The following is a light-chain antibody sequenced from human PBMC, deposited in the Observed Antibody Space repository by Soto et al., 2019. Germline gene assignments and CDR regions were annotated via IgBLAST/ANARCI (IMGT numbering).Light chain of an antibody. CDR2: DVS. CDR1: QSLSDN. V-gene: IGKV3-15*01. CDR3: QQYNSWPQT. J-gene: IGKJ1*01. Sequence: IVMAQSPDILAVSPGETVTLSCRASQSLSDNLAWYQQKPGQAPRLLIYDVSTGATGIPARFSGRGSGTEFTLTISSLQSEDFAVYSCQQYNSWPQTFGLGTKVDI.